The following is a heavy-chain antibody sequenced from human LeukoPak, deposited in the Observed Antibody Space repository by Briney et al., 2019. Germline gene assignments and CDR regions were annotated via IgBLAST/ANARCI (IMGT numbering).Heavy chain of an antibody. Sequence: ASVKVSCKASGGTFSSYAISWVRQAPGQGLEWMGGIIPIFGKANYAQKFQGRVTITADESTSTAYMELSSLRSEDTAVYYCASESVPAASIFDYWGQGTLVTVSS. D-gene: IGHD2-2*01. J-gene: IGHJ4*02. CDR2: IIPIFGKA. CDR1: GGTFSSYA. V-gene: IGHV1-69*13. CDR3: ASESVPAASIFDY.